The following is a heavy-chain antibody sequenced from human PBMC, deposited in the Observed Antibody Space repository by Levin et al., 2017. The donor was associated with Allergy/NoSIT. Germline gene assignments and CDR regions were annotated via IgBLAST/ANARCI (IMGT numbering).Heavy chain of an antibody. Sequence: GGSLRLSCAASGFTVSSNYMSWVRQAPGKGLEWVSVIYSGGSTYYADSVKGRFTISRDNSKNTLYLQMNSLRAEDTAVYYCARDKNRHTAMAWGWGRQNLKRYAFDIWGQGTMVTVSS. V-gene: IGHV3-53*01. CDR3: ARDKNRHTAMAWGWGRQNLKRYAFDI. J-gene: IGHJ3*02. CDR1: GFTVSSNY. CDR2: IYSGGST. D-gene: IGHD5-18*01.